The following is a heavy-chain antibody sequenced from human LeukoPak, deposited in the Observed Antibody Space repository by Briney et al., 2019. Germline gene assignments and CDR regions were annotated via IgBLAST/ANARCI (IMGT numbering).Heavy chain of an antibody. V-gene: IGHV3-23*01. CDR2: ISGSGGST. CDR1: GFTFSSYA. Sequence: GGSLRLSCAASGFTFSSYAMSWVRQAPGKGLEWVSAISGSGGSTYYADSVKGRFTISRDNSKNTLYLQMNSLRAEDTAVYYCARDVRGYSGYGAFDTWGQGTMVTVSS. J-gene: IGHJ3*02. D-gene: IGHD5-12*01. CDR3: ARDVRGYSGYGAFDT.